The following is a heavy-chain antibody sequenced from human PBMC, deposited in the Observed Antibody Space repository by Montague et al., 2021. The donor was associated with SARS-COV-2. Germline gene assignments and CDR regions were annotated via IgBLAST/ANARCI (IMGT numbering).Heavy chain of an antibody. Sequence: SETLSLTCTVSGGSISRYSWTWIRQPPGKGLEWIGCIYNSGSTNYNPSLTSRVTISVDTSKNQFSLKLSSVAAADTAVYYCARVGRGSSWYEVAFDIWGQGTMVTVSS. CDR3: ARVGRGSSWYEVAFDI. CDR2: IYNSGST. J-gene: IGHJ3*02. D-gene: IGHD6-13*01. CDR1: GGSISRYS. V-gene: IGHV4-59*01.